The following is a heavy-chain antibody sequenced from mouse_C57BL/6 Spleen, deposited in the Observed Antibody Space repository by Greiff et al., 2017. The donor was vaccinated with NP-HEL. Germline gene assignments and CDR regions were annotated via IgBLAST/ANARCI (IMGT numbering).Heavy chain of an antibody. J-gene: IGHJ3*01. CDR3: ARGDSNYPFAY. D-gene: IGHD2-5*01. V-gene: IGHV1-61*01. CDR1: GYTFTSYW. Sequence: QVQLQQPGAELVRPGSSVKLSCKASGYTFTSYWMDWVKQRPGQGLEWIGNIYPSDSETHYNQKFKDKATLTVDKSSSTAYMQLSSLTSEDSAVYYCARGDSNYPFAYWGQGTLVTVSA. CDR2: IYPSDSET.